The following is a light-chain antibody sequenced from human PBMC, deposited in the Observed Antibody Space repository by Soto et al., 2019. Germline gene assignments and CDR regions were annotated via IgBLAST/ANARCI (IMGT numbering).Light chain of an antibody. CDR1: QSVSSY. V-gene: IGKV3-11*01. CDR2: DAT. J-gene: IGKJ4*01. Sequence: EIVLTQSPATLSWSPGERATLSCRASQSVSSYLAWYQQKPGQATRLLIDDATNGATGIPARFSGSVYGTVFTLTIDSLEPEDCAVYDCQHHSNWPRLTFGGGTKVEIK. CDR3: QHHSNWPRLT.